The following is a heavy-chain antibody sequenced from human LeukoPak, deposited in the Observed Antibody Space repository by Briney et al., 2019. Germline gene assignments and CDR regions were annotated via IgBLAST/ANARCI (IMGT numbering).Heavy chain of an antibody. V-gene: IGHV4-31*03. J-gene: IGHJ4*02. CDR2: IYYSGSA. D-gene: IGHD6-19*01. CDR3: TRLYSSGWYYGN. CDR1: GGSISSGGYY. Sequence: PPETLSLTCTVSGGSISSGGYYWSWIRQHPGKGLEWIGYIYYSGSAYYNPSLKSRVTISGDTPKNQFSLQLSSVTAADTAVYYCTRLYSSGWYYGNWGQGTLVTVSS.